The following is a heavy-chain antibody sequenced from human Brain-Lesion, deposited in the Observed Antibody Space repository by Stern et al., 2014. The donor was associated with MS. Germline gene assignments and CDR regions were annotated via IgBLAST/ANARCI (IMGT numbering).Heavy chain of an antibody. CDR1: GFSFSGYW. D-gene: IGHD3-3*01. CDR2: IDSDASST. J-gene: IGHJ5*02. CDR3: ALPPYYDFGRT. Sequence: EVQLLESGGGLVQPGGSLRLSCAASGFSFSGYWMHWVRQAPGKGLQWVSRIDSDASSTAYADSVKGRFTITRDNAKKMVYLQMTSLRAEDTAMYYCALPPYYDFGRTWGQGTLVTVSS. V-gene: IGHV3-74*02.